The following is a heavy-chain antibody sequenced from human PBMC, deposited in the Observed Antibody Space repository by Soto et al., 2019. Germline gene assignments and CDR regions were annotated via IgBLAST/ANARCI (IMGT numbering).Heavy chain of an antibody. CDR1: GFTFSSYS. CDR3: ARDWGSGWHYGMDV. Sequence: EVKLLESGGGLVQPGGSLRLSCAASGFTFSSYSMNWVRQAPGKGLEWVSSISSSSSYIYYADSVKGRFTISRDNAKNSLYLQMNSLRAEDTAVYYCARDWGSGWHYGMDVWGQGTTVTVSS. CDR2: ISSSSSYI. D-gene: IGHD6-19*01. J-gene: IGHJ6*02. V-gene: IGHV3-21*01.